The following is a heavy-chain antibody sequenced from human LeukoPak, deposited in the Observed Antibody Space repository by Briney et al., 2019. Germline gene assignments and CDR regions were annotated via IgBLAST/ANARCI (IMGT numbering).Heavy chain of an antibody. CDR1: GFTFSSYS. D-gene: IGHD2-15*01. CDR2: ISSSSSYI. V-gene: IGHV3-21*01. CDR3: ARDQTNEVYCSGGSCYWDYYYYGMDV. J-gene: IGHJ6*02. Sequence: GGSLRLSCAASGFTFSSYSMNWVRQAPGKGLEWVSSISSSSSYIYYADSVKGRFTISRDNAKNSLYLQMNSLRAEDTAVYYCARDQTNEVYCSGGSCYWDYYYYGMDVWGQGTTVTVSS.